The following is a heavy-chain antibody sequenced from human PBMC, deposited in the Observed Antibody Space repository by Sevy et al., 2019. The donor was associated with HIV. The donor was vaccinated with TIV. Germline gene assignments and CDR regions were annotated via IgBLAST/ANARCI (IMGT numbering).Heavy chain of an antibody. Sequence: GGSLRLSCAASGLTFSNYVMSWVRQAPGKGLEWLSVISGSSGTTYAAESVKGRFTISRDNSKNTLYLHMSSLGAEDTAVYYCPRNLSPSGAFDIWGQGTRVTVSS. D-gene: IGHD6-25*01. CDR3: PRNLSPSGAFDI. CDR2: ISGSSGTT. V-gene: IGHV3-23*01. CDR1: GLTFSNYV. J-gene: IGHJ3*02.